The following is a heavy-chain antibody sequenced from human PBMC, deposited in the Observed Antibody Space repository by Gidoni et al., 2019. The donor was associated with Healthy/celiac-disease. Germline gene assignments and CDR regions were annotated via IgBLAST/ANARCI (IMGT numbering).Heavy chain of an antibody. J-gene: IGHJ5*02. V-gene: IGHV6-1*01. CDR1: GARVSSNSAD. CDR3: ARSSGGRNWFDP. Sequence: QVQLQQSGPGLVKPSQTLPLTCAIAGARVSSNSADWNWTRQSPSRGLEWLGRTYYRSKWYNDYAVSVKSRITINPDTSKNQFSLQLNSVTHEDTAVYYCARSSGGRNWFDPWGQGTLVTVSS. D-gene: IGHD2-15*01. CDR2: TYYRSKWYN.